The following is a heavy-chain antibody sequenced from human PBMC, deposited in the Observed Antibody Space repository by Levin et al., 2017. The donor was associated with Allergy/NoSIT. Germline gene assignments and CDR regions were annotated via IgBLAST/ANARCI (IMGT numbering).Heavy chain of an antibody. CDR2: IYHSGST. CDR3: ARDQGRIAVAGTAGFVDY. V-gene: IGHV4-4*02. Sequence: GSLRLSCAVSGGSISSSNWWSWVRQPPGKGLEWLGEIYHSGSTNYNPSLKSRVTISVDKSKNQFSLKLSSVTAADTAVYYCARDQGRIAVAGTAGFVDYWGQGTLVTVSS. CDR1: GGSISSSNW. J-gene: IGHJ4*02. D-gene: IGHD6-19*01.